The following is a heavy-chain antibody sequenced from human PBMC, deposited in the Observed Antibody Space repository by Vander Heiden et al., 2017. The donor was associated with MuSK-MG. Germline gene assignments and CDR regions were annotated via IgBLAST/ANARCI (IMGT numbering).Heavy chain of an antibody. Sequence: QVQLVESGGGVVQPGRSLRLSCAASGFTFSRTGMQWVRHAPGMGLECVAGVTYHGSIKYHADSVKGRFTISRDDSKNTLYLQMNSLSAEDTAGYDCARGFLEWSDPGGFDSWCEG. CDR2: VTYHGSIK. J-gene: IGHJ4*02. CDR1: GFTFSRTG. CDR3: ARGFLEWSDPGGFDS. V-gene: IGHV3-30*03. D-gene: IGHD3-3*01.